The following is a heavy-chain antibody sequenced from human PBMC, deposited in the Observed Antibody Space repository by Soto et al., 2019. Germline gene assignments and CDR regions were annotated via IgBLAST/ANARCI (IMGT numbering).Heavy chain of an antibody. CDR1: GGSTSSYY. CDR3: ARHGGSYSFDY. D-gene: IGHD1-26*01. CDR2: NSYIGST. V-gene: IGHV4-59*08. Sequence: SETLSLTCTVTGGSTSSYYWSWLRQPPGKGLEWIGYNSYIGSTDYNPSLKSRVTISVDTSKNQFSLKLSSATAADTAVYYCARHGGSYSFDYRGPGTLVTGSS. J-gene: IGHJ4*02.